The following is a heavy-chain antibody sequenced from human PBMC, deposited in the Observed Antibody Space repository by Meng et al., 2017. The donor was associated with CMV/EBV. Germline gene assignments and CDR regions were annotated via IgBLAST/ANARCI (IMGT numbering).Heavy chain of an antibody. J-gene: IGHJ6*02. CDR3: ARIYCSSTSCYRDYYYGMDV. V-gene: IGHV1-69*10. Sequence: SVKVSCKASGGTFSSYAISWVRQAPGQGLEWMGGIIPILGIANYAQKFQGRVTITAGKSTSTAYMELSSLRSEDTAVYYCARIYCSSTSCYRDYYYGMDVWGQGTTVTVSS. CDR2: IIPILGIA. CDR1: GGTFSSYA. D-gene: IGHD2-2*01.